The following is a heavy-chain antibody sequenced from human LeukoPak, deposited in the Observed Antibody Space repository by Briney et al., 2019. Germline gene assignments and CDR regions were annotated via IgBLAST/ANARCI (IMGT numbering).Heavy chain of an antibody. J-gene: IGHJ4*02. CDR1: GGSISSYY. CDR2: IYYSGST. V-gene: IGHV4-59*12. D-gene: IGHD3-10*01. Sequence: SETLSLTCTVSGGSISSYYWSWIRQPPGKGLEWIGYIYYSGSTNYNPSLKSRVTISVDTSKNQFSLKLSSVTAADTAVYYCARERFGELYLVYWGQGTLVTVSS. CDR3: ARERFGELYLVY.